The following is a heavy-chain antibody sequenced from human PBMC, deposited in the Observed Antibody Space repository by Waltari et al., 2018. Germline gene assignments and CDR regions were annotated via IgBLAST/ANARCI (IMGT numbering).Heavy chain of an antibody. J-gene: IGHJ5*02. CDR3: ARPYGSGSYGGWFDP. Sequence: QLQLQESGPGLVKPSETLSLTCTVSGGPISSRGYYWGGTRQPPGKGLEWIGSINYCGSTYYNPSLKSRVTISVDTSKNQFSLKLSSGTAADTAVYYCARPYGSGSYGGWFDPWGQGTLVTVSS. CDR1: GGPISSRGYY. V-gene: IGHV4-39*01. CDR2: INYCGST. D-gene: IGHD3-10*01.